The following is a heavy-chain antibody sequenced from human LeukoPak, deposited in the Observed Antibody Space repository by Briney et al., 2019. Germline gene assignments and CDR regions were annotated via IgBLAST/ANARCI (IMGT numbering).Heavy chain of an antibody. Sequence: GGSLRLSCAASGFTFSIFAMTWVRQSRGKGVEGVSGISGRGDSTYYADSVKGQFTIPRDNSKNTLYLQMSSLRADDTAVYFCANAPCSGGSCYFSDWGQGTLVTVSS. CDR3: ANAPCSGGSCYFSD. CDR1: GFTFSIFA. D-gene: IGHD2-15*01. CDR2: ISGRGDST. J-gene: IGHJ4*02. V-gene: IGHV3-23*01.